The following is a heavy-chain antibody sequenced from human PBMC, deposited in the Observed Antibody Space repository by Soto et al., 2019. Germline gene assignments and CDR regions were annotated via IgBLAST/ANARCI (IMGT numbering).Heavy chain of an antibody. V-gene: IGHV4-59*08. CDR2: IYHSGTF. CDR1: GVSIRTYY. CDR3: ARLPAVSGSLAWFDP. J-gene: IGHJ5*02. D-gene: IGHD3-10*01. Sequence: PSETLSLTCTVSGVSIRTYYWTWIRQSPGEGLEWIAYIYHSGTFSYNPSLKSRATISADTSKNQLSLELTSVTASDAAVYYCARLPAVSGSLAWFDPWGQGTLVTVSS.